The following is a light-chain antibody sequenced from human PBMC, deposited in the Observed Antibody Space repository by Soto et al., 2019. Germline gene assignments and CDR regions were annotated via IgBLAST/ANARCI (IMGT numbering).Light chain of an antibody. V-gene: IGLV2-14*01. CDR3: SSYTSSPTYVV. CDR2: DVS. J-gene: IGLJ2*01. Sequence: QSALTQPASVSGSPGQTLTISCSGTSSDVGGYNYVSWYQQHPGKAPKLMIYDVSNRPSGVSNRFSGSKSGTTASLTISGLQAEDEADYYCSSYTSSPTYVVFGRGTKVTVL. CDR1: SSDVGGYNY.